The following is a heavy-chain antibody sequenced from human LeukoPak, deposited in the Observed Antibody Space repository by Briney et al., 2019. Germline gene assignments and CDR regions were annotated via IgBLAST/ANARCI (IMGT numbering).Heavy chain of an antibody. D-gene: IGHD1-26*01. CDR3: ARGGVGATTYVWFDP. J-gene: IGHJ5*02. Sequence: VASVKVSCKASGYTFTNHYIHWVRQAPGQGLECMGIINPSGGSTSYAQKFQGRVTMTRDMSTSTVYMELSSLRSEDTAVYYCARGGVGATTYVWFDPWGQGTLVTVSS. CDR1: GYTFTNHY. CDR2: INPSGGST. V-gene: IGHV1-46*01.